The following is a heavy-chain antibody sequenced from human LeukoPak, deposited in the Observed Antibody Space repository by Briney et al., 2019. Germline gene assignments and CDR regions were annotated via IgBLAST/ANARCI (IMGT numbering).Heavy chain of an antibody. J-gene: IGHJ6*03. CDR2: IYHSGST. CDR1: GGSISSSNW. Sequence: PSGTLSLTCAVSGGSISSSNWWSWVRQPPGKGLEWIGEIYHSGSTNYNPSLKSRVTISVDKSKNQFSLKLSSVTAADTAVYYCARDRISSSWIPQHLYYYYYYMDVWGKGTTVTVSS. CDR3: ARDRISSSWIPQHLYYYYYYMDV. V-gene: IGHV4-4*02. D-gene: IGHD6-13*01.